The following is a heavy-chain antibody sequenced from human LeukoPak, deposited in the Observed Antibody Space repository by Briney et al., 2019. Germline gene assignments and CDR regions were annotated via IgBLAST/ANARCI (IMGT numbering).Heavy chain of an antibody. J-gene: IGHJ4*02. D-gene: IGHD3-3*01. CDR1: GGSISSYY. Sequence: SETLSLTCTVSGGSISSYYWSWIRQPPGKGLEWIGYIYYSGSTNYNPSLKSRVTISVDTSKNQLSLKLSSVTAADTAVYYCARGGGFWSGYYLDYWGQGTLVTVSS. CDR3: ARGGGFWSGYYLDY. CDR2: IYYSGST. V-gene: IGHV4-59*01.